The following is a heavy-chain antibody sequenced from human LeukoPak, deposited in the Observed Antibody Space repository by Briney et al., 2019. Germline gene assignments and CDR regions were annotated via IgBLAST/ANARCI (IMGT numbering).Heavy chain of an antibody. Sequence: KTSETLSLTCTVSGGSISSYYWSWIRQPPGKGLEWIGYIYYSGSTNYNPSLKSRVTISVDTSKNQFSLKLSSVTAADTAVYYCARVWLDPRYGMDVWGQGTTVTVSS. V-gene: IGHV4-59*08. CDR1: GGSISSYY. CDR2: IYYSGST. D-gene: IGHD6-19*01. CDR3: ARVWLDPRYGMDV. J-gene: IGHJ6*02.